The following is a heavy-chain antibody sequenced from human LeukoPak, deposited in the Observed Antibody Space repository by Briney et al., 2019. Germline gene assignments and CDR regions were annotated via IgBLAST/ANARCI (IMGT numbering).Heavy chain of an antibody. Sequence: PGGSLRLSCAASGFTFSDYYMSWIRQAPGKGLEWVSYISSSGSTIYYADSVKGRFTISGDNAKNSLSLQMNSLRAEDTAVYYCARDRLYGPPDYWGQGTLVTVSS. J-gene: IGHJ4*02. D-gene: IGHD4-17*01. V-gene: IGHV3-11*04. CDR1: GFTFSDYY. CDR3: ARDRLYGPPDY. CDR2: ISSSGSTI.